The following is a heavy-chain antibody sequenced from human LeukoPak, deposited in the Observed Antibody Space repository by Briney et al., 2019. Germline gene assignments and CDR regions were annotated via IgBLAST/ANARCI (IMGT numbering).Heavy chain of an antibody. V-gene: IGHV4-4*02. D-gene: IGHD3-10*01. Sequence: SGTLSLTCAVSGGSISTSNWWSWVRQPPGKGLEWIGSIYSSGSTYYNSSLKSRVIILIDTSKSHFSLTLSSVTAADTAVYYCTRSDGYGLVGIWGQGTMVTVSS. CDR1: GGSISTSNW. CDR2: IYSSGST. J-gene: IGHJ3*01. CDR3: TRSDGYGLVGI.